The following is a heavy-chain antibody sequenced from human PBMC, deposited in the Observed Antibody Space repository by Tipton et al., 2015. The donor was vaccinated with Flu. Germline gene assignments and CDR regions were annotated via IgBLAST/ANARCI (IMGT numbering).Heavy chain of an antibody. CDR3: ARRDFSNYVSDPKSWFDP. V-gene: IGHV4-30-4*01. CDR2: IQYTGST. CDR1: DDSIRRGDYY. D-gene: IGHD4-11*01. Sequence: TLSLTCTVSDDSIRRGDYYWSWIRQPPGKGLEWIGYIQYTGSTYYNPSLKSRVTMSVDTSRNHLSLRLRSVTAADTAVYFCARRDFSNYVSDPKSWFDPWGQGTTVTVSS. J-gene: IGHJ5*01.